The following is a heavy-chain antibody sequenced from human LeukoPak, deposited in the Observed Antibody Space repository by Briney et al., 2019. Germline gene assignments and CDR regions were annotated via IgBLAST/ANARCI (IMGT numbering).Heavy chain of an antibody. CDR2: IIPIFGTA. CDR3: ARVGVAPYYYYGMDV. J-gene: IGHJ6*02. D-gene: IGHD3-3*01. Sequence: SVKVSCKASGYTFTSYAMHWVRQAPGQGLEWMGGIIPIFGTANYAQKFQGRVTITADESTSTAYMELSSLRSEDTAVYYCARVGVAPYYYYGMDVWGQGTTVTVSS. CDR1: GYTFTSYA. V-gene: IGHV1-69*13.